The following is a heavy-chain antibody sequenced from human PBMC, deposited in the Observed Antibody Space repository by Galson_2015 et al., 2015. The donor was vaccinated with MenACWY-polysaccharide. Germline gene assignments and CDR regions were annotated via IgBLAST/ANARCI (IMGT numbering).Heavy chain of an antibody. CDR1: GFIFRNYW. V-gene: IGHV3-74*01. Sequence: SLRLSCAASGFIFRNYWLHWVRQAPGKGLVWVSRINTDGSVTSYADSVKGRFTISRDNAKNRLLLQMNSLSVDDTAVYYCAKDQRWNLPDYWGQGILVTVSS. CDR3: AKDQRWNLPDY. J-gene: IGHJ4*02. CDR2: INTDGSVT. D-gene: IGHD1-7*01.